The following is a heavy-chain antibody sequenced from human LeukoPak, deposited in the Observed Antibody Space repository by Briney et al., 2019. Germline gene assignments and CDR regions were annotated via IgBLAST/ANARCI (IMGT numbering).Heavy chain of an antibody. CDR1: GFTFSSYA. Sequence: GGSLRLSCAASGFTFSSYAMRWVRQAPGKGLEWVSAISGSGGTTYYADSVKGRFTISRDNSKDTLYLQMNSLRAEDTALYYCAKGNGYSSTWPYYWGQGTLVTVSS. D-gene: IGHD6-13*01. J-gene: IGHJ4*02. CDR3: AKGNGYSSTWPYY. CDR2: ISGSGGTT. V-gene: IGHV3-23*01.